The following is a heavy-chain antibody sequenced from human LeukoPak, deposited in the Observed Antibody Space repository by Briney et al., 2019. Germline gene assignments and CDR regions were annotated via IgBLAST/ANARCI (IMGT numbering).Heavy chain of an antibody. CDR1: GFTFSSYA. CDR2: ISYDGSNK. D-gene: IGHD2-8*01. J-gene: IGHJ6*02. V-gene: IGHV3-30*03. Sequence: GGSLRLSCAASGFTFSSYAMSWVRQAPGKGLEWVAVISYDGSNKYYADSVKGRFTISRDNSKNTLYLQMNSLRAEDTAVYYCASLMVYEFANYYGMDVWGQGTTVTVSS. CDR3: ASLMVYEFANYYGMDV.